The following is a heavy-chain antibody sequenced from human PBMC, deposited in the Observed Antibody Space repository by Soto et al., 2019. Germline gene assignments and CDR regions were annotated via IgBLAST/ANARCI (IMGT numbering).Heavy chain of an antibody. Sequence: PGGPLRLSCAASGFTFSSYAMSWVRLAPGKGLEWVSTISGSGGSTYYADSVKGRFTISRDNSESTLYLQLNSLRAEDTAIFYCAKHQRSDSVIDHWGQGFLVTVSS. V-gene: IGHV3-23*01. D-gene: IGHD2-21*02. CDR2: ISGSGGST. CDR3: AKHQRSDSVIDH. J-gene: IGHJ4*02. CDR1: GFTFSSYA.